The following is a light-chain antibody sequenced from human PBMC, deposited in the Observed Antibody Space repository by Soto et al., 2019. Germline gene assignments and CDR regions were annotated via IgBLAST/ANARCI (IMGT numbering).Light chain of an antibody. CDR3: VQGTSWPYT. V-gene: IGKV2-30*01. J-gene: IGKJ2*01. Sequence: DIVMTQSPLSLPVTLGQPASISCRSSQSLVYSDGNTYLTWLQQRPGQSPRRLIYTISNRDSGVPDRFNGRGSGTDFTLTISGVEAEDVGVYYCVQGTSWPYTFGQGTKLEIK. CDR2: TIS. CDR1: QSLVYSDGNTY.